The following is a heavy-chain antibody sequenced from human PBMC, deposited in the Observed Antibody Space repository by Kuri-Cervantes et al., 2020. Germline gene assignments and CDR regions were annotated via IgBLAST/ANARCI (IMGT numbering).Heavy chain of an antibody. V-gene: IGHV1-69*05. CDR2: IIPIFGTA. D-gene: IGHD3-10*01. CDR3: TRSMVRGVPDY. J-gene: IGHJ4*02. Sequence: SVKVSCKASGYTFTGYDISWVRQAPGQGLEWMGGIIPIFGTANYAQKFQGRVTITTDESTSTAYMELSSLRSEDTAVYYCTRSMVRGVPDYWGQGTLVTVSS. CDR1: GYTFTGYD.